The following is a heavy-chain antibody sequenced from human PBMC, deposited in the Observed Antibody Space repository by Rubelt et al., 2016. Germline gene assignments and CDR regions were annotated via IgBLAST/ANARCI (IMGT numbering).Heavy chain of an antibody. J-gene: IGHJ3*02. V-gene: IGHV4-59*01. Sequence: GSTNYNPSLKSRVTISVDTSKNQFSLKLSSVTAADTAVYYCARVSDAFDIWGQGTMVTVSS. CDR2: GST. CDR3: ARVSDAFDI.